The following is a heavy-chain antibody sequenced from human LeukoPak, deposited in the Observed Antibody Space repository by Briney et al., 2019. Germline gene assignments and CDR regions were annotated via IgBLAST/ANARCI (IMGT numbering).Heavy chain of an antibody. CDR1: GGTFSSYA. V-gene: IGHV1-69*01. J-gene: IGHJ6*02. CDR3: ARPHLYYDSRYGMDV. D-gene: IGHD3-22*01. CDR2: IIPIFGTA. Sequence: SVKVSCKASGGTFSSYAISWVRQAPGQGLEWMGGIIPIFGTANYAQKFQGRVTITADESTGTAYMELSSLRSEDTAVYYCARPHLYYDSRYGMDVWGQGTTVTVSS.